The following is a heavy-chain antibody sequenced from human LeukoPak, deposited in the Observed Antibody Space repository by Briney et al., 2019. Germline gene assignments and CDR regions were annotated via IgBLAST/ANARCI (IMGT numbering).Heavy chain of an antibody. CDR1: GFGFSDSY. D-gene: IGHD2-8*01. V-gene: IGHV3-11*01. CDR3: STDPRLLMY. Sequence: GGCLRLSCVISGFGFSDSYMTWIRQTPGRGLEWVAYIIGSGSDIYYADSVKGRFTISRDNAKNSLYLQMNSLRPDDTALYYCSTDPRLLMYWGHGTLVTVSS. CDR2: IIGSGSDI. J-gene: IGHJ4*01.